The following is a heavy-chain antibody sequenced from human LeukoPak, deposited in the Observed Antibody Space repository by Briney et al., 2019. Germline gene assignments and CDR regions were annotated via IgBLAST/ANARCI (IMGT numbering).Heavy chain of an antibody. D-gene: IGHD2-21*02. Sequence: GGTLRLSCAASAFTCNNAWMSWVRQAPGKGLEWVSATSGGGGSTYYAYSVKGRLTISRDNYKNTLYLQMNSLRAEDTAVYYCAKDPLYCCGDCYPYFDYWGQGTLVTLSS. CDR2: TSGGGGST. CDR3: AKDPLYCCGDCYPYFDY. V-gene: IGHV3-23*01. J-gene: IGHJ4*02. CDR1: AFTCNNAW.